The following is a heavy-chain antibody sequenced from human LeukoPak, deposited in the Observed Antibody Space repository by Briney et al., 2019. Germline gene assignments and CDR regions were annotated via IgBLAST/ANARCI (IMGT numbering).Heavy chain of an antibody. J-gene: IGHJ5*02. D-gene: IGHD6-13*01. V-gene: IGHV3-48*01. CDR3: AKDPYSSSWYGPFDP. Sequence: GGSLRLSCAASGFTFSRKTMNWVRQAPGKGLEWVSYISSNSGAIYYADSVRGRFTISRDNVTNALYLQMNSWTAEATAVYYCAKDPYSSSWYGPFDPWGQGTLVTVSS. CDR1: GFTFSRKT. CDR2: ISSNSGAI.